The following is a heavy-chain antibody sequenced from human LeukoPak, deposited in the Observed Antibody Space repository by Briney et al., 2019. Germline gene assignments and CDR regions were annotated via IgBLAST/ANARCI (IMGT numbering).Heavy chain of an antibody. J-gene: IGHJ5*02. D-gene: IGHD2-15*01. CDR1: GFTFSSYW. CDR2: MKGSEE. CDR3: TRRARYCSEGSCYSWFDP. V-gene: IGHV3-7*01. Sequence: GGSLRLSWAASGFTFSSYWMSWVRQAPGKGLEWVAKMKGSEEYYVDSVQGRFTISRDNAKNSVYLQMNSLRVDDTAVYYCTRRARYCSEGSCYSWFDPWGQGTLVTVSS.